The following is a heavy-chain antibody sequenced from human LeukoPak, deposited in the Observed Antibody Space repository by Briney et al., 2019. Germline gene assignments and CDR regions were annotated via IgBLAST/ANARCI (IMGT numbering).Heavy chain of an antibody. CDR1: GFTVSSNY. CDR3: ARAEMTTITYPDY. D-gene: IGHD5-24*01. V-gene: IGHV3-23*01. CDR2: ISGSGGSK. J-gene: IGHJ4*02. Sequence: PGGSLRLSCAASGFTVSSNYMSWVRQAPGKGLEWVSAISGSGGSKYYADSVKGRFTISRDNSKNTLYLQMNSLRAEDTAVYYCARAEMTTITYPDYWGQGTPVTVSS.